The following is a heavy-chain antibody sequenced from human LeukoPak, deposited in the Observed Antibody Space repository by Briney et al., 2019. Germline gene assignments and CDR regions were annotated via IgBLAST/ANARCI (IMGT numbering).Heavy chain of an antibody. CDR1: GFSFTNNW. Sequence: GESLKISCEGSGFSFTNNWIGWVRQMPGKGLGWMGIIYPGDSDTRYSPSFQGQVTISADKSINTAYLQWSSLKASDTAMYYCARQLHATHSIDYWGQGTLVTVSS. J-gene: IGHJ4*02. D-gene: IGHD4-11*01. CDR2: IYPGDSDT. V-gene: IGHV5-51*01. CDR3: ARQLHATHSIDY.